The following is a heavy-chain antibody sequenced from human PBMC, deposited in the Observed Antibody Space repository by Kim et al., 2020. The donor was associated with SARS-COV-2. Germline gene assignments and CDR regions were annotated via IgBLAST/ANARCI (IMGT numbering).Heavy chain of an antibody. J-gene: IGHJ6*03. D-gene: IGHD2-2*01. CDR3: ARPSRTSCPCYYMDV. CDR1: GFTFSTYW. Sequence: GGSQRLSCAASGFTFSTYWMYWVRQAPGKGLVWVSRINSDGSSTNYADSVKGRFTISRDNAKNTLDLQMNSLRAEDTAVYYCARPSRTSCPCYYMDVWGKGTTVTV. CDR2: INSDGSST. V-gene: IGHV3-74*01.